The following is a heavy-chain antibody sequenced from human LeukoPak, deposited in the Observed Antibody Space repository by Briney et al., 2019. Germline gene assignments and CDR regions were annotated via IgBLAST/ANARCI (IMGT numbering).Heavy chain of an antibody. Sequence: SETLSLTCTVSGGSISSYYGSWIRQPPGKGLEWIGCIYYSGSTNYNPSLKSRVTISVDTSKNQFSLKLSSVTAADTAVYYCARDLPAVVRGRAFDIWGQGTMVTVSS. CDR3: ARDLPAVVRGRAFDI. D-gene: IGHD4-23*01. V-gene: IGHV4-59*01. CDR1: GGSISSYY. J-gene: IGHJ3*02. CDR2: IYYSGST.